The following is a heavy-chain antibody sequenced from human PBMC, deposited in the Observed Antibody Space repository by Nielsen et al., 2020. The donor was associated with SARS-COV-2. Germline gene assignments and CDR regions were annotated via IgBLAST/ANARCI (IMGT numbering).Heavy chain of an antibody. V-gene: IGHV3-23*01. CDR1: GFTFSSYA. CDR2: ISGSGGST. CDR3: VRDREWAFDL. Sequence: GDSLKISCAASGFTFSSYAMSWVRQAPGKGLEWVSAISGSGGSTYYADSVKGRFTISRDNAGNSLFLHMDSLRDEDTAVYYCVRDREWAFDLWGQGTLVTVSS. J-gene: IGHJ4*02. D-gene: IGHD3-3*01.